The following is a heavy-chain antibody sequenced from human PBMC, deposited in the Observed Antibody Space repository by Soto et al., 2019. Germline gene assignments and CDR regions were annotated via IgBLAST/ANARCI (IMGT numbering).Heavy chain of an antibody. Sequence: EVQLLESGGGLVQPGGSLRLSCAASGFTFSSYAMSWVRQAPGKGLEWVSAISGSGGSTYYADSVKGWFTISRDNSKNTLYLQMNSLRAEDTAVYYCAKDMGDYDCYDYWGQGTLVTVSS. CDR2: ISGSGGST. D-gene: IGHD5-12*01. V-gene: IGHV3-23*01. CDR3: AKDMGDYDCYDY. J-gene: IGHJ4*02. CDR1: GFTFSSYA.